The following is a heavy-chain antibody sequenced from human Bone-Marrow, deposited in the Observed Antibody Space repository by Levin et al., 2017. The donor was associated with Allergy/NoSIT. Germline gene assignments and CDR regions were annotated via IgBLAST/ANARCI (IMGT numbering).Heavy chain of an antibody. Sequence: GESLKISCKASGYTFTNYDINWVRQATGQGFEWMGWINPSGNTGYSQKFQGRVTLTRDTSISTAYMELSSLTSEDAAVYYCVRGRDYHDTSGYYFGNWFDRWGQGTLVTVSS. V-gene: IGHV1-8*01. J-gene: IGHJ5*02. D-gene: IGHD3-22*01. CDR1: GYTFTNYD. CDR2: INPSGNT. CDR3: VRGRDYHDTSGYYFGNWFDR.